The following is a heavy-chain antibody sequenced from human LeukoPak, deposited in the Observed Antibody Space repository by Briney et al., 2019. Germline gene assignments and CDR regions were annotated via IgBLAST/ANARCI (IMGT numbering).Heavy chain of an antibody. Sequence: SETLSLTCTVSGGSISSYYWSWIRQPAGKGLEWIGRIYTSGSTNYNPSLKSRVTMSVDTSKNQFYLKLSSVTAADTAVYYCAREHLLFGELYYFDYWGQGTLVTVSS. D-gene: IGHD3-10*01. V-gene: IGHV4-4*07. J-gene: IGHJ4*02. CDR3: AREHLLFGELYYFDY. CDR2: IYTSGST. CDR1: GGSISSYY.